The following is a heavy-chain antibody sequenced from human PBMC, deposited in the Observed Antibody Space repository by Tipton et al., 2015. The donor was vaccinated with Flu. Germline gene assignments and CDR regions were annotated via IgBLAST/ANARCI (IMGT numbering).Heavy chain of an antibody. CDR1: GGSISSFY. D-gene: IGHD1-26*01. V-gene: IGHV4-59*01. CDR3: ARVIIVGATGAELFDH. J-gene: IGHJ4*02. Sequence: LRLSCTVSGGSISSFYWSWIRQPPGKGLEWIGYTYYSGYTKYNPSLKSRVTISVDTSKNQFSLKLSSVTAADTAVYYCARVIIVGATGAELFDHWGQGTLVTVSS. CDR2: TYYSGYT.